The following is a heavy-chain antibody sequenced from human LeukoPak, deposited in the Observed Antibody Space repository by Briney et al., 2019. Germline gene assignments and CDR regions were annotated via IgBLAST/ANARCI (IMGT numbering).Heavy chain of an antibody. Sequence: SETLSLTCTVSGGSISSYYWSWIRQPAGKGLEWIGHIYATGTTNYNPSLNSRVTMSIDTSKNQFSLSLRSVTAADTAVYYCAKVAKYYYGPETYFFFEHWGQGTLVTVSS. CDR3: AKVAKYYYGPETYFFFEH. CDR1: GGSISSYY. J-gene: IGHJ4*02. V-gene: IGHV4-4*07. CDR2: IYATGTT. D-gene: IGHD3-10*01.